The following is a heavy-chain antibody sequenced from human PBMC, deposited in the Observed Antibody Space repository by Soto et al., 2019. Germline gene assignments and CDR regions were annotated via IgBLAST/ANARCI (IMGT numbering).Heavy chain of an antibody. Sequence: QVQLVESGGGVVQPGRSLRLSRAASGFTFSSYGMHWVRQAPGKGLEWVAVIWYDGSNKYYADSVKGRFTISRDNSKNTLYLQMNSLRAEDTAVYYCARDGTDYDILTGYYNAYYFDYWGQGTLVTVSS. D-gene: IGHD3-9*01. CDR3: ARDGTDYDILTGYYNAYYFDY. V-gene: IGHV3-33*01. J-gene: IGHJ4*02. CDR1: GFTFSSYG. CDR2: IWYDGSNK.